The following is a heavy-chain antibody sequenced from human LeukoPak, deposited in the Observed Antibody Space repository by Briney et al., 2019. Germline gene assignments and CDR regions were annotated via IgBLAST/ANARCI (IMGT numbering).Heavy chain of an antibody. CDR1: GFTFSSYA. J-gene: IGHJ4*02. CDR2: ISGSGGST. V-gene: IGHV3-23*01. CDR3: AKVGYCSSTSCYYYFDY. Sequence: GGSLRLSCAASGFTFSSYAMSWVRRAPGKGLEWVSAISGSGGSTYYADSVKGRFTISRDNSKNTLYLQMNSLRAEDTAVYYCAKVGYCSSTSCYYYFDYWGQGTLVTVSS. D-gene: IGHD2-2*01.